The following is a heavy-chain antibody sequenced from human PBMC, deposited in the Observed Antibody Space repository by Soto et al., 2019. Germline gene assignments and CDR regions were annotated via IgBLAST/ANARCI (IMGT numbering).Heavy chain of an antibody. CDR1: GGTFSSYT. V-gene: IGHV1-69*02. CDR2: IIPILGIA. J-gene: IGHJ4*02. CDR3: AIGEDIVVVVAATSFDY. D-gene: IGHD2-15*01. Sequence: SVKVSCKASGGTFSSYTISWVRQAPGQGLEWMGRIIPILGIANYAQKFQGRVTITADKSTSTAYMELSSLRSEDTAVYYCAIGEDIVVVVAATSFDYWGQGTLVTVSS.